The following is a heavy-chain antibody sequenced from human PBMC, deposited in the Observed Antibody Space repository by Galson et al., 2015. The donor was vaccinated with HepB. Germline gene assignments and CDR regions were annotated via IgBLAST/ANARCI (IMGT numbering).Heavy chain of an antibody. V-gene: IGHV3-49*03. CDR1: GFTFGDYA. D-gene: IGHD2-15*01. CDR2: IRGKSSGGTT. J-gene: IGHJ4*02. CDR3: SRDSADVNGPPFDY. Sequence: SLRLSCATSGFTFGDYAMSWFRQAPGKELEWISYIRGKSSGGTTEYAASVRGRFTVLRDDSKDIVYLQMDSLKIEDTAIYYCSRDSADVNGPPFDYWGQGTQVTVSS.